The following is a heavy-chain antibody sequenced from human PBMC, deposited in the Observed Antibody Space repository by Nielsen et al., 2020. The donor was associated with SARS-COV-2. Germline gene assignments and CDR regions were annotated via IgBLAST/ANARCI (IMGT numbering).Heavy chain of an antibody. D-gene: IGHD3-9*01. V-gene: IGHV3-30*18. Sequence: GESLKISCAASGFTFSTYCIHWVRQAPGKGLEWVAVISYDGSYKYYADSVKGRFTISRDNSKNTLYLQMNSLRAEDTAVYYCAKPNYDILTGYYNVLNYFDYWGQGTLVTVSS. CDR1: GFTFSTYC. CDR2: ISYDGSYK. CDR3: AKPNYDILTGYYNVLNYFDY. J-gene: IGHJ4*02.